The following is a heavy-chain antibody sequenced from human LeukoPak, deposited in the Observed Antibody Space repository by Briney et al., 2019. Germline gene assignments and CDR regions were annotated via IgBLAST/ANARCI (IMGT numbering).Heavy chain of an antibody. Sequence: SVKVSFKSSGGTFSSYAISWVRQGPGQGLEWVGGIIPFFGTANNAQKFQGRVTITADESTSTAYMELSSLRSEDTAVYYCARFGLGVSGYDFSDYWGQGTLVTVSS. V-gene: IGHV1-69*01. CDR2: IIPFFGTA. D-gene: IGHD5-12*01. CDR3: ARFGLGVSGYDFSDY. CDR1: GGTFSSYA. J-gene: IGHJ4*02.